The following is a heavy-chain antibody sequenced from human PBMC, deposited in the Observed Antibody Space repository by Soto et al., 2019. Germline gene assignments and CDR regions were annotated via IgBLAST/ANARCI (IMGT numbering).Heavy chain of an antibody. D-gene: IGHD2-2*01. CDR3: AKEGTTXXHNWFDP. V-gene: IGHV3-23*01. CDR1: GFTFSNYA. Sequence: GGSLRLSCAASGFTFSNYAMSWVRQAPGKGLEWVSGLSDGGGSTFYADSVKGRFTISRDNAKNTLYLQMSSLRAEDTAVYYCAKEGTTXXHNWFDPWGQGTLVTVSS. CDR2: LSDGGGST. J-gene: IGHJ5*02.